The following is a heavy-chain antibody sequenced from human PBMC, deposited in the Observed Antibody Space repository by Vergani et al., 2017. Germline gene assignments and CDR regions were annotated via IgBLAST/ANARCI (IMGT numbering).Heavy chain of an antibody. CDR2: IDPSDTYT. CDR3: ARHEWGVPAAIGAKGYYYYMDV. J-gene: IGHJ6*03. V-gene: IGHV5-10-1*03. Sequence: EVQLVQSGAEVKKPGASLRISCQGSGYSFTSYWISWVRQMPGKGLEWMGRIDPSDTYTNYSPSFQGHVTISADKSISTAYRQWSSLKASDTAMYYCARHEWGVPAAIGAKGYYYYMDVWGKGTTVTVSS. D-gene: IGHD2-2*01. CDR1: GYSFTSYW.